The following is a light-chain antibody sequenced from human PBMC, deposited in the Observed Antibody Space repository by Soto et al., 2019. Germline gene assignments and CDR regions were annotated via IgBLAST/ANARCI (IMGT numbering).Light chain of an antibody. CDR2: DAS. V-gene: IGKV1-39*01. J-gene: IGKJ4*01. CDR3: QQSYNTPLT. Sequence: DIQMTQSPSSLSASVGDRVTVSCRASQNSGTYLNWYQQKSGQAPKVLISDASSLQSGVPSRFSGSGSGTDFTLTISSLQPEDYATYYCQQSYNTPLTFGGGTKVEI. CDR1: QNSGTY.